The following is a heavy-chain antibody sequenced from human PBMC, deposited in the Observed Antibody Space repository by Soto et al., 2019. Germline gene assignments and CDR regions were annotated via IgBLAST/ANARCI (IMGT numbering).Heavy chain of an antibody. CDR1: GYSFTSYG. Sequence: ASVKVSCKASGYSFTSYGIGWVRQAPGQGPEWMGWISPYNVRTNYAQNVKGRVVMTTDISTNTVYLELRSLRSDDTAMYYCGRCRTDSYAMDVWGQGTTVTVSS. J-gene: IGHJ6*02. CDR2: ISPYNVRT. D-gene: IGHD2-8*02. V-gene: IGHV1-18*01. CDR3: GRCRTDSYAMDV.